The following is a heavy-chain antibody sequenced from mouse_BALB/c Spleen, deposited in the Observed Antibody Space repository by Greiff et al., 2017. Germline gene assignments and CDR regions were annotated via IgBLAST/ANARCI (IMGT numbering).Heavy chain of an antibody. D-gene: IGHD1-2*01. CDR1: GFTFSSYT. CDR2: ISTGGGST. CDR3: ARRATATSAMDY. Sequence: EVLLVESGGGLVQPGGSLKLSCAASGFTFSSYTMSWVRQTPEKRLEWVAYISTGGGSTYYPDTVKGRSTFSRDKAKSTLYLQMSSLTSEDTAMYDCARRATATSAMDYGGQGTSVTVSA. V-gene: IGHV5-12-2*01. J-gene: IGHJ4*01.